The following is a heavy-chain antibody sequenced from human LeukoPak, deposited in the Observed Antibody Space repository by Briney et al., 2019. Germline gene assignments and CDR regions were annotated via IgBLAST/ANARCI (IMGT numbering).Heavy chain of an antibody. CDR3: ARDRIGYLFDY. V-gene: IGHV3-21*01. CDR1: GFTFSSYS. D-gene: IGHD1-26*01. Sequence: GGSLRLSCAASGFTFSSYSMNWVRQAPGKGLEWVSSTSSSSSYIYYADSVKGRFTISRDNAKNSLYLQMNSLRAEDTAVYYCARDRIGYLFDYWGQGTLVTVSS. J-gene: IGHJ4*02. CDR2: TSSSSSYI.